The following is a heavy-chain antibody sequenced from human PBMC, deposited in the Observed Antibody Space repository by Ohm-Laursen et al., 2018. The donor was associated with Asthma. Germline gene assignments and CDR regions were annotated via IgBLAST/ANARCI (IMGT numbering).Heavy chain of an antibody. Sequence: SLRLSCSAPGFSVSRHFMNWIRQGPEKGLEWDSDIYPGGATFYADSVKGRFTISRDDSKNPLNLQMSSLRGDDTAVYYCARGQGSGDISGSDPFDLWGQGATVIVSS. D-gene: IGHD3-10*01. V-gene: IGHV3-53*01. CDR2: IYPGGAT. CDR3: ARGQGSGDISGSDPFDL. J-gene: IGHJ3*01. CDR1: GFSVSRHF.